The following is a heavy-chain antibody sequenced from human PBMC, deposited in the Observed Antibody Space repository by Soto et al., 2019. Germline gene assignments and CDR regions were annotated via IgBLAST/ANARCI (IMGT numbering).Heavy chain of an antibody. Sequence: EVQLVESGGGLVKPGGSLRLSCAVSGFSLTNVWMNWVRQAQGKGLEWVGRIKSKADGGTTDYAAPVKGRFIISRDESKNTLYLEMNSLKIEDTAVYYCSHGYEQYFESWGQGTLVTVSS. J-gene: IGHJ4*02. D-gene: IGHD5-18*01. CDR3: SHGYEQYFES. CDR2: IKSKADGGTT. CDR1: GFSLTNVW. V-gene: IGHV3-15*07.